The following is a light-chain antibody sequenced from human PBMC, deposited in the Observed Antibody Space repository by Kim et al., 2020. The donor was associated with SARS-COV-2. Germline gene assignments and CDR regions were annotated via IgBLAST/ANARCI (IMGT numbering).Light chain of an antibody. CDR1: SSAVGGYNY. CDR3: SSYTSSSSAV. V-gene: IGLV2-14*03. Sequence: GQSITTSCPGTSSAVGGYNYVSWCQHHPGKAPKLMIYDVSKRPSGGSNRFSGSKSGNTASLTTSGLQAEDEADYYCSSYTSSSSAVFGGGTQLTVL. J-gene: IGLJ7*01. CDR2: DVS.